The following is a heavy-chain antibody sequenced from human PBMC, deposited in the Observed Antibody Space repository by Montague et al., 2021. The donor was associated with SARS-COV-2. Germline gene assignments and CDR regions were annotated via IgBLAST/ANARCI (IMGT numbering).Heavy chain of an antibody. J-gene: IGHJ6*02. CDR1: GGSITSSSYY. CDR3: VSLWKYGSGSHYAPWDYYYYDMDV. D-gene: IGHD3-10*01. V-gene: IGHV4-39*01. CDR2: IYYSGST. Sequence: SETLSLTCTVSGGSITSSSYYWGWIRQSPDKGLEWIGNIYYSGSTYYNPSLKSRVTISVDTSKYQFSLKLSSVTAADAAVYYCVSLWKYGSGSHYAPWDYYYYDMDVWGQGTTVTVSS.